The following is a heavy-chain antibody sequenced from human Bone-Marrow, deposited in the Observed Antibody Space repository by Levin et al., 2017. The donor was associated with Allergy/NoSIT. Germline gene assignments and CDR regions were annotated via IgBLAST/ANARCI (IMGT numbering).Heavy chain of an antibody. CDR3: ARAGRDANSPDV. Sequence: SVKVSCKASGGTFSSYAISWVRQAPGQGLEWMGRIIPILGIANYAQKFQGRVTITADKSTSTAYMELSSLRSEDTAVYYCARAGRDANSPDVWGQGTTVTVSS. V-gene: IGHV1-69*04. J-gene: IGHJ6*02. CDR1: GGTFSSYA. D-gene: IGHD1-1*01. CDR2: IIPILGIA.